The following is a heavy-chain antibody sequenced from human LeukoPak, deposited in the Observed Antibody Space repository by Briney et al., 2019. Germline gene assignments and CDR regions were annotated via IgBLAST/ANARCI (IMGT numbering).Heavy chain of an antibody. CDR3: ARDRLSHTKFETGGYQSYYFMDA. D-gene: IGHD3-10*02. V-gene: IGHV3-21*01. Sequence: GGSLRLSCAASGFTFSSYSMNWVRQAPGNGLEWVSSISSSSSYIYYADSVKGRFTISRDNAKNSLYLQMNSLRAEDTAVYYCARDRLSHTKFETGGYQSYYFMDAWGKGTTVTVSS. CDR1: GFTFSSYS. J-gene: IGHJ6*03. CDR2: ISSSSSYI.